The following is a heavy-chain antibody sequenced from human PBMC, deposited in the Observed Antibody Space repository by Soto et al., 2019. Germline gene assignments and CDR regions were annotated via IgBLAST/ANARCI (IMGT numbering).Heavy chain of an antibody. CDR3: ARGVMIAFGGVIVDNWFDP. CDR1: GYTFTDYY. Sequence: ASVKVSCKASGYTFTDYYIHWVRQAPGQGLEWMGVINPSGGSTTYAQRFQGRVTMTRDTSTSTVYMESSSLRSEDTAVYYCARGVMIAFGGVIVDNWFDPWGQGTLVTVSS. V-gene: IGHV1-46*01. CDR2: INPSGGST. J-gene: IGHJ5*02. D-gene: IGHD3-16*02.